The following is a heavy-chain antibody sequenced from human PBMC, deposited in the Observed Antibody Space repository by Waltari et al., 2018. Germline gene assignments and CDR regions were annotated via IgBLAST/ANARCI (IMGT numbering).Heavy chain of an antibody. CDR3: ARDWRRSLEYLDWLLFALDY. J-gene: IGHJ4*02. CDR2: ISGSGVIV. V-gene: IGHV3-23*01. CDR1: GCTFSSHA. D-gene: IGHD3-9*01. Sequence: ELQLLEAGGGLVQPGGSLRLSCGASGCTFSSHAMSWVRQAPGKGLWWVSAISGSGVIVFSAESVKGRFTVSRDNSKNTLFLEMNSLRAEDTAVYFCARDWRRSLEYLDWLLFALDYWGQGTLVTVSS.